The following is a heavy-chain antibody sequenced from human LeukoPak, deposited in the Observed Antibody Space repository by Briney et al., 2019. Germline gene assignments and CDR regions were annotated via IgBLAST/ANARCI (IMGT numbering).Heavy chain of an antibody. CDR1: GFTFSSYA. D-gene: IGHD4-11*01. CDR2: ISGSGGST. V-gene: IGHV3-23*01. CDR3: AKDLSDYNYYYYGMDV. Sequence: PGGSLRLSCAASGFTFSSYAMSWVRQAPGKGLEWVSAISGSGGSTYYADSVKGRFTISRDSSKNTLYLQMNSLRAEDTALYYCAKDLSDYNYYYYGMDVWGQGTTVTVSS. J-gene: IGHJ6*02.